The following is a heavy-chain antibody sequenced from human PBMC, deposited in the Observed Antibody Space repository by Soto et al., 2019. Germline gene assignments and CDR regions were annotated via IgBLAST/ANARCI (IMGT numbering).Heavy chain of an antibody. V-gene: IGHV3-33*01. CDR1: GFTFSSYG. CDR3: ARETMVRGASQYYFDY. CDR2: IWYDGSNK. D-gene: IGHD3-10*01. J-gene: IGHJ4*02. Sequence: QVQLVESGGGVVQPGRSLRLSCAASGFTFSSYGMHWVRQAPGKGLEWVAVIWYDGSNKYYADSVKGRFTISRDNSKNTVYLQMNSLRAEDTAVYYCARETMVRGASQYYFDYWGQGTLVTVSS.